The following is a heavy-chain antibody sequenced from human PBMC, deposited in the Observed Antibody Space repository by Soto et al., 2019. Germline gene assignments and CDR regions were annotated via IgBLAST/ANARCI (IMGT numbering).Heavy chain of an antibody. J-gene: IGHJ6*02. Sequence: GESLKISCKGSGYSFTSYWIGWVRQMPGKGLVWMGIIYPGDSDTRYSPSFQGQVTISADKSISTAYLQWSSLKASDTAMYYCASPYYDFWSVQDGSGMDVWGQGTTVTVSS. D-gene: IGHD3-3*01. CDR3: ASPYYDFWSVQDGSGMDV. CDR1: GYSFTSYW. V-gene: IGHV5-51*01. CDR2: IYPGDSDT.